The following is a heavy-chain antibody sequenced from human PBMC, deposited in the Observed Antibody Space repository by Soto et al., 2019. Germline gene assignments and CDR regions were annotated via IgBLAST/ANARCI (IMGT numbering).Heavy chain of an antibody. D-gene: IGHD2-2*01. CDR1: GGTFSSYA. CDR3: ARPSRQLLWEYYMDV. V-gene: IGHV1-8*02. J-gene: IGHJ6*03. Sequence: ASVKVSCKASGGTFSSYAINWVRQATGQGLEWMGWMNPNSGNTGYAQRFQGRVTMTRNTSISTAYMELSSLRSEDTAVYYCARPSRQLLWEYYMDVWGKGTTVTVSS. CDR2: MNPNSGNT.